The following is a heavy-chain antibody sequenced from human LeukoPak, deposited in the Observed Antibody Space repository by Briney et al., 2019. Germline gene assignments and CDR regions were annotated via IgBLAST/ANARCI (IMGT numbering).Heavy chain of an antibody. CDR2: INWNADTT. V-gene: IGHV3-20*04. Sequence: GGSLRLSCAAPGFTFNNYNMNWVRQAPGKGLEWVSGINWNADTTSFADSVKGRFTISRDNAKNSLYLQMNSLRAEDTAVYYCARDQGFWSGYFPWYYYYYMDVWGKGTTVTVSS. D-gene: IGHD3-3*01. CDR3: ARDQGFWSGYFPWYYYYYMDV. J-gene: IGHJ6*03. CDR1: GFTFNNYN.